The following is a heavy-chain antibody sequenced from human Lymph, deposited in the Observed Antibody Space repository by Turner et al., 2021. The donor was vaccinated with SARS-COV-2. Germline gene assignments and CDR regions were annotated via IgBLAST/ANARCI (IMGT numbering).Heavy chain of an antibody. CDR2: IKQDGSEK. CDR3: ARMGSSSWYFDY. CDR1: SFHFSYYW. D-gene: IGHD1-26*01. J-gene: IGHJ4*02. V-gene: IGHV3-7*01. Sequence: EGRLVESVGGLVQPGGYLSLSCAASSFHFSYYWMRGVRQVPGKGLEWVANIKQDGSEKNYVDSVKGRFTIYRDNAKNSLFLQMNSLRAEDTAVYDCARMGSSSWYFDYWGQGTLVTVSS.